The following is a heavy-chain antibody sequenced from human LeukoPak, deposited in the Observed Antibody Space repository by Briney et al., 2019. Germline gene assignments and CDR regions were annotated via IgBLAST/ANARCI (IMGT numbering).Heavy chain of an antibody. CDR1: GFTFSSYS. V-gene: IGHV3-21*01. Sequence: PGGSLRLSCAASGFTFSSYSMNWVRQAPGKGLEWVSSISSSSSYIYYADSVKGRFTISRDNAKNSLYLQMNSLRAEDTAVYYCARDRQLLWFGESNHALAYWGQGTLVTVSS. J-gene: IGHJ4*02. D-gene: IGHD3-10*01. CDR3: ARDRQLLWFGESNHALAY. CDR2: ISSSSSYI.